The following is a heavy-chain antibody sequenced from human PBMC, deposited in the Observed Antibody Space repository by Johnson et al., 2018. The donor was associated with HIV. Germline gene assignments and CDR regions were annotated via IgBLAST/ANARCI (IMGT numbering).Heavy chain of an antibody. CDR1: GFIFSSYA. CDR3: ARDHGQLWLLPAFDI. CDR2: ISSNGGST. D-gene: IGHD5-18*01. Sequence: VQLVESGGGLVQPGGSLRLSCAASGFIFSSYAMHWVRQAPGKGLQYVSAISSNGGSTYYSNSVKGRFTISRDDSKNTLYLQMNSLRVEDTAVYYCARDHGQLWLLPAFDIWGQGTMVTVSS. V-gene: IGHV3-64*01. J-gene: IGHJ3*02.